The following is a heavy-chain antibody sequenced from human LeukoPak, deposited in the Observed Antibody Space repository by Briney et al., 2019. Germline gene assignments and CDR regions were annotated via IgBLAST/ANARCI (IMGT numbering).Heavy chain of an antibody. CDR1: GGSISSGSYY. CDR3: AVARVGIRASYYFDY. J-gene: IGHJ4*02. V-gene: IGHV4-61*02. CDR2: IYTSGST. D-gene: IGHD1-14*01. Sequence: SETLSLTCTVSGGSISSGSYYWSWIRQPAGKGLEWIGRIYTSGSTKYNPSLKSRVTISVDTSKNQFSLKLSSVTAADTAVYYCAVARVGIRASYYFDYWGQGTLVTVSS.